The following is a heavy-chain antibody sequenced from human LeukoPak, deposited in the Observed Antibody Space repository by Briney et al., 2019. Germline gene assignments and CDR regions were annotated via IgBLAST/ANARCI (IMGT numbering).Heavy chain of an antibody. D-gene: IGHD6-19*01. J-gene: IGHJ4*02. CDR2: IRYDGSNK. CDR3: VRGPIIAVAGFDY. CDR1: GFTFSSYW. Sequence: GGSLRLSCAASGFTFSSYWMSWVRQAPGKGLEWVAFIRYDGSNKYYADSVKGRFTISRDNSKNTLYLQMNSLRAEDTAVYYCVRGPIIAVAGFDYWGQGTLVTVSS. V-gene: IGHV3-30*02.